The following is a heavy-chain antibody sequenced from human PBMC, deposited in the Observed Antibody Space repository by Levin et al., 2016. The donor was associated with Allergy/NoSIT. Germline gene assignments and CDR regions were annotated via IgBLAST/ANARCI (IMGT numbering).Heavy chain of an antibody. J-gene: IGHJ4*02. V-gene: IGHV1-2*02. CDR2: LNPKNAGP. D-gene: IGHD4-23*01. CDR3: TRTGGGKGSFDF. CDR1: GYIFVDYY. Sequence: ASVKVSCKASGYIFVDYYIHWVRQAPGQGLEWMGWLNPKNAGPNYAQNFQGRVTMTRDTSITTAYMELSSLTSDDTAIYYCTRTGGGKGSFDFWGQGTLVTVSS.